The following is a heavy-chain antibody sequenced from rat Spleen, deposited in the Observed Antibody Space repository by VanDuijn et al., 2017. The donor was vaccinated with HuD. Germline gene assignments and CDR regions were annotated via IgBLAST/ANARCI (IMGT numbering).Heavy chain of an antibody. CDR1: GFSLTSYN. CDR3: ARAGRNWELAY. V-gene: IGHV2-30*01. Sequence: QVQLKESGPGLVQPSQTLSLTCTVSGFSLTSYNVHWVRQAPGKGLEWMGVIWTTGNPVYNSLLTSVLTITRDTSKSQIFLKMNSLKTEDTASYYWARAGRNWELAYWGQGTLVTVSS. D-gene: IGHD5-1*01. J-gene: IGHJ3*01. CDR2: IWTTGNP.